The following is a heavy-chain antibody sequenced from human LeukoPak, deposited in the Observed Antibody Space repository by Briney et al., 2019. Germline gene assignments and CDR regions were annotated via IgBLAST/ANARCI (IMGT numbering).Heavy chain of an antibody. CDR3: AKNGWLRSSGLWGDY. CDR2: FSGGDGSP. J-gene: IGHJ4*02. D-gene: IGHD5-12*01. V-gene: IGHV3-23*01. CDR1: GFTFSSYA. Sequence: GGSLRLSCAASGFTFSSYAMTWFRQAPGKGLEWVSSFSGGDGSPYHADSVKGRFTISRDNSKSTLYLQMNSLRAEDTAIYYCAKNGWLRSSGLWGDYWGQGALVTVSS.